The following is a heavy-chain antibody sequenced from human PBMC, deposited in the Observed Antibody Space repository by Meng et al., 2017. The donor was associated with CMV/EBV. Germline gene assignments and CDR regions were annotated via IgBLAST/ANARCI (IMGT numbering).Heavy chain of an antibody. J-gene: IGHJ6*02. CDR3: ARSVPAAMEYSSSPGNYYGMDV. CDR2: ISAYNGNT. D-gene: IGHD2-2*01. CDR1: GYTFTSYG. Sequence: ASVKVSCKASGYTFTSYGISWVRQAPGQGLEWMGWISAYNGNTNYAQKLQGRVTMTTDTSTSTAYMEPRSLRSDDTAVYYCARSVPAAMEYSSSPGNYYGMDVWGQGTTVTVSS. V-gene: IGHV1-18*01.